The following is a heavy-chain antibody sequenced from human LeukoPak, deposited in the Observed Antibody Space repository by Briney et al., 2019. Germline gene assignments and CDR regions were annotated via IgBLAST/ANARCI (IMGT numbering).Heavy chain of an antibody. V-gene: IGHV3-53*01. D-gene: IGHD5-24*01. Sequence: GGSLRLSCAASGFTVSSNYMSWVRQAPGKGLEWVSVIYSGGSTYYADSVKGRFTISRDNSENTLYLQVNSLRAEDTAVYYCAKGEMATTPRKFDYWGQGTLVTVSS. CDR1: GFTVSSNY. CDR3: AKGEMATTPRKFDY. CDR2: IYSGGST. J-gene: IGHJ4*02.